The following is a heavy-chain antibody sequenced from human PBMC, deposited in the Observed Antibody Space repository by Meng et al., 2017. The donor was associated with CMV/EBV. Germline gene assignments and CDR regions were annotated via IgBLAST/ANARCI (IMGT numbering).Heavy chain of an antibody. J-gene: IGHJ5*02. CDR2: IYTSGST. D-gene: IGHD2-2*01. V-gene: IGHV4-4*07. CDR1: GGSIVSYY. Sequence: LQQSGPGIVKPSETLSLTCPGSGGSIVSYYWSWIRQPAGKGLEWIGRIYTSGSTNYNPSLKSRVTMSVDTSKNQFSLKLSSVTAADTAVYYCARDLMNCSSTSCANWFDPWGQGTLVTVSS. CDR3: ARDLMNCSSTSCANWFDP.